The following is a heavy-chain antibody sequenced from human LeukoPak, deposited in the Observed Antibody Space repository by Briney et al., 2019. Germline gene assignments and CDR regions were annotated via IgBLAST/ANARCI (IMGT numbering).Heavy chain of an antibody. D-gene: IGHD1-26*01. CDR3: ARRLYYSGSSGYDSDV. Sequence: SETLSLTCTVSGGSISGHYWSWIRQPPGKGLEYIGYIYYSGSTKYNPSLKSRVTISVDTSKNHFSLKVTSVTAADTALYYCARRLYYSGSSGYDSDVWGQGTLVTVSS. CDR1: GGSISGHY. V-gene: IGHV4-59*11. J-gene: IGHJ4*02. CDR2: IYYSGST.